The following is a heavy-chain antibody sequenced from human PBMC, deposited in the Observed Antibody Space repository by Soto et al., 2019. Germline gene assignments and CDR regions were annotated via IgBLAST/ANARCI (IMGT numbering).Heavy chain of an antibody. CDR1: GFTFSSHT. Sequence: PGGSLRLSCVASGFTFSSHTMHWVRQAPGKGLEWVTFIYPDGNGKYYTDSVKGRFTTSRDNSKNTVYLQMNSLRVEDTAVYYCARHFDYTSNWYLSRLDDWGRGTLVTVSS. J-gene: IGHJ4*02. CDR2: IYPDGNGK. D-gene: IGHD6-13*01. V-gene: IGHV3-30-3*01. CDR3: ARHFDYTSNWYLSRLDD.